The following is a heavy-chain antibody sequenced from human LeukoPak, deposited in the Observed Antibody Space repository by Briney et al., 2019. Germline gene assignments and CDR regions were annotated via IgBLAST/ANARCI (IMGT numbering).Heavy chain of an antibody. J-gene: IGHJ3*02. CDR3: ERERDVDIVATPGGSAFDI. CDR2: INPNSGGT. D-gene: IGHD5-12*01. V-gene: IGHV1-2*02. CDR1: GYTFTGYY. Sequence: ASVKVSCKASGYTFTGYYMHWVRQAPGQGLEWMGWINPNSGGTNYAQKFQGRVTMTRDTSISTAYMELSRLRSDDTAVYYCERERDVDIVATPGGSAFDIWGQGTMVTVSS.